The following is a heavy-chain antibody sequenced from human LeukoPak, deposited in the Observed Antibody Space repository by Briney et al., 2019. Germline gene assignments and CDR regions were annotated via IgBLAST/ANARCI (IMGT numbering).Heavy chain of an antibody. V-gene: IGHV3-30*18. Sequence: PGRSLRLSCAASGFTFSSYGMHWVRQAPGKGLEWVAVKSYDGSNKYYADSVKGRFTISRDNSKNTLYLQMNSLRAEDTAVYYCAKVANSGSYYSDYWGQGTLVTVSS. CDR1: GFTFSSYG. CDR2: KSYDGSNK. J-gene: IGHJ4*02. CDR3: AKVANSGSYYSDY. D-gene: IGHD1-26*01.